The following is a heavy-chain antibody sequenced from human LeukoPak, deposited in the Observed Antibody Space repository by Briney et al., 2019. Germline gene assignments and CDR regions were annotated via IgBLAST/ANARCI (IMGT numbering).Heavy chain of an antibody. J-gene: IGHJ4*02. Sequence: PSQTLSLTCAVSGGSISSGGYSWSWIRQPPGKGLEWIGYIYHSGSTYYNPSLKSRVTISVDRSKNQFSLKLSSVTAADTAVYYCARVSSGVYFDYWGQGTLVTVSS. CDR3: ARVSSGVYFDY. CDR1: GGSISSGGYS. V-gene: IGHV4-30-2*01. D-gene: IGHD2-15*01. CDR2: IYHSGST.